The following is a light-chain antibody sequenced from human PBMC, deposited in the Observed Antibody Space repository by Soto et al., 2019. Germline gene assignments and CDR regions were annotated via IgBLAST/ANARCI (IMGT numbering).Light chain of an antibody. V-gene: IGLV1-40*01. CDR1: SSNIGAGYD. CDR3: LSYDKSLSGYV. J-gene: IGLJ1*01. Sequence: QCVVTQPPSVSGAPGQRLTLSCTGSSSNIGAGYDVHWYQQLPGAAPKVVIYGNTNRPSGVPDRFSGSKSGPSASLVITGLQAEDEADYYCLSYDKSLSGYVFGAGTKVTVL. CDR2: GNT.